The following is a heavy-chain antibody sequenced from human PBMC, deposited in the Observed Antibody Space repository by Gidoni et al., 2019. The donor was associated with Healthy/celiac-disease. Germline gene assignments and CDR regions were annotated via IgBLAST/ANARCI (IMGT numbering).Heavy chain of an antibody. CDR2: INAGNGNT. V-gene: IGHV1-3*01. Sequence: TSYAMHWVRQAPGQRLEWMGWINAGNGNTKYSQKFQGRVTITRDTSASTAYMELSSLRSEDTAVYYCARVGDYVWGSYRPPFDYRGQGTLVTVSS. CDR3: ARVGDYVWGSYRPPFDY. CDR1: TSYA. D-gene: IGHD3-16*02. J-gene: IGHJ4*02.